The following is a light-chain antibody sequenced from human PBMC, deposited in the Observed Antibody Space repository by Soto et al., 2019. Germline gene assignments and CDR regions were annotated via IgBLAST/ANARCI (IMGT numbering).Light chain of an antibody. Sequence: DIQMTQSPLSLSASVGDRVTITCRASQGISNYLAWYQQKPGKVPKLLIYAASTLQSGVPSRFSGSESGTDFTLTISSLQPEDVATYSCQKYTSAPWTFGQGTKVDIK. V-gene: IGKV1-27*01. CDR1: QGISNY. CDR3: QKYTSAPWT. J-gene: IGKJ1*01. CDR2: AAS.